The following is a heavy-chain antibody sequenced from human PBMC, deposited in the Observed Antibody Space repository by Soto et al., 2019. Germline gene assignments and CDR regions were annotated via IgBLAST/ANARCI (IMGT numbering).Heavy chain of an antibody. CDR1: GYSFTTYW. D-gene: IGHD5-12*01. V-gene: IGHV5-51*01. J-gene: IGHJ6*02. Sequence: GESLKISCKGSGYSFTTYWIAWVRQMPGKGLEWMGIIYPGDSDTRYNPSFQGQVTISADKSISTAYLQWSSLKASDTAIYYCARSTSSPYYYYYGMDVWGQGTTVTVSS. CDR3: ARSTSSPYYYYYGMDV. CDR2: IYPGDSDT.